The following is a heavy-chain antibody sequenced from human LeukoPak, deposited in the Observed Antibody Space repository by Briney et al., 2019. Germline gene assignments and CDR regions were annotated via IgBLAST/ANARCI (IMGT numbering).Heavy chain of an antibody. J-gene: IGHJ6*02. CDR2: IYPGDSDT. CDR1: GYTFTNYW. Sequence: GESLKISCKGSGYTFTNYWLGWVRQMPGKGLEWMGIIYPGDSDTRYSPSFQGQVTISADRSISTAYLQWSSLKASDTAMYYCARSLEDIVVVPAARDTNYYYGMDVWGQGTTVTVSS. CDR3: ARSLEDIVVVPAARDTNYYYGMDV. D-gene: IGHD2-2*01. V-gene: IGHV5-51*01.